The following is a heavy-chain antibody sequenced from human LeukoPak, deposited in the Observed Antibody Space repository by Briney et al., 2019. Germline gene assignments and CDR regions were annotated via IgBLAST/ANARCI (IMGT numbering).Heavy chain of an antibody. CDR2: IIPILGIA. D-gene: IGHD6-6*01. J-gene: IGHJ6*02. CDR3: ARKRGDSSSSTPLYYYYGMDV. V-gene: IGHV1-69*04. CDR1: GGTFSSYA. Sequence: ASVKVSCKASGGTFSSYAISWVRQAPGQGLEWMGRIIPILGIANYAQKFQGRVTITADKSTSTAYMELSSLRSEDTAVYYCARKRGDSSSSTPLYYYYGMDVWGQGTTVTVSS.